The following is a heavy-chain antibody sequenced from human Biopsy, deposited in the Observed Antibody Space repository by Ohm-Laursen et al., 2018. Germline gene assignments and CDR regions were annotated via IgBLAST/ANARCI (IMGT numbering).Heavy chain of an antibody. Sequence: SLRLSCAAFGFSFDDFAMHWVRQSPGKGLEWVAGIDWNSRNINYGDSVKGRFSVSRDNAKNSLYLQMNSLRGEDTALYYCVKDTNWNYVWDRPGATKGMDVWDQGTTVTVSS. D-gene: IGHD1-7*01. V-gene: IGHV3-9*01. CDR2: IDWNSRNI. CDR1: GFSFDDFA. J-gene: IGHJ6*02. CDR3: VKDTNWNYVWDRPGATKGMDV.